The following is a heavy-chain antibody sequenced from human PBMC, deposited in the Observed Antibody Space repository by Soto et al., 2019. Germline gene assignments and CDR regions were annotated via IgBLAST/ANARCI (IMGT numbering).Heavy chain of an antibody. CDR2: IIPIFGTA. V-gene: IGHV1-69*13. Sequence: SVKVSCKASGGTFSSYAISWVRQAPGQGLEWMGGIIPIFGTANYAQKFQGRVTITADESTSTAYMELSSLRSEDTAVYYCASGLATTELYYYYGMDVWGQGTTVTVSS. CDR3: ASGLATTELYYYYGMDV. D-gene: IGHD5-12*01. J-gene: IGHJ6*02. CDR1: GGTFSSYA.